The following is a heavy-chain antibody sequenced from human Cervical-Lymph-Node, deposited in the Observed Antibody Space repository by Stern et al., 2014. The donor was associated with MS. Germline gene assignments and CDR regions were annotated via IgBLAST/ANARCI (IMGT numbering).Heavy chain of an antibody. CDR1: GFTFSDYG. CDR3: ARDASWIQLWSYFDY. J-gene: IGHJ4*02. V-gene: IGHV3-33*01. Sequence: VQLVESGGGVVQPGRSLRLSCAASGFTFSDYGMHWVHQAPGKGLEWVAIIWYDGTKKYYADSVKGRFTISRDNSNNTLYLQMNSLRAEDTAVYYCARDASWIQLWSYFDYWGQGTLVTVSS. D-gene: IGHD5-18*01. CDR2: IWYDGTKK.